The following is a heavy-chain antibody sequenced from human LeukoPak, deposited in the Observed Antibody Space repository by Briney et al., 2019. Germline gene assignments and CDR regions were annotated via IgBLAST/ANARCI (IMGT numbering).Heavy chain of an antibody. CDR3: ARQTFITGIDY. V-gene: IGHV4-39*01. Sequence: SETLFLTCTVSGGSISSSSYYWGWIRQPPGKGLEWIGGIYYSGSTYYNPSLKSRVTISVDTSKNQFSLKLSSVTAADTAVYYCARQTFITGIDYWGQGTLVTVSS. CDR2: IYYSGST. D-gene: IGHD3-22*01. CDR1: GGSISSSSYY. J-gene: IGHJ4*02.